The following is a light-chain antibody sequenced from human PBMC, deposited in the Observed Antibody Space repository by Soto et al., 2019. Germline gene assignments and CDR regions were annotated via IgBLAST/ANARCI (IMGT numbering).Light chain of an antibody. Sequence: QSVLTQPPSVSGAPGQRVTISCTGSSSYIGAGYDVHWYQQLPGTAPKLLIYANTNRPSGVPDRFSGSKSGTSASLAITGLHAEDEADYYCQSYDDSLGGHVIFGGGTKVTVL. CDR1: SSYIGAGYD. J-gene: IGLJ2*01. CDR3: QSYDDSLGGHVI. V-gene: IGLV1-40*01. CDR2: ANT.